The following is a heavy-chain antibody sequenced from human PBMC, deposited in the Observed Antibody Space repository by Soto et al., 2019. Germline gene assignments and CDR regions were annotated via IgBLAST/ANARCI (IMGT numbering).Heavy chain of an antibody. D-gene: IGHD1-26*01. V-gene: IGHV3-23*01. CDR3: AKTVGATKLVDY. J-gene: IGHJ4*02. CDR2: IRNSDDVG. CDR1: GFNFTNHV. Sequence: EVQLLESGGGLVQPRRSLRLSCSASGFNFTNHVINWVRQAPGKSLEWVSSIRNSDDVGFYADSVRGRFLVSRDISTNSVYVQMNYLGDDDTAVYYCAKTVGATKLVDYWGQGTLVTVSS.